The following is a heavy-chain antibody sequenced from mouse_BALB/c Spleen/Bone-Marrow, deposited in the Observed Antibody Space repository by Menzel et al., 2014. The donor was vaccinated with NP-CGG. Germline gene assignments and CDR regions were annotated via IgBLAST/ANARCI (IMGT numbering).Heavy chain of an antibody. J-gene: IGHJ3*01. CDR2: ISTYYGDA. CDR1: GYTFTDYA. V-gene: IGHV1S137*01. Sequence: SGAELVRPGVSVKISCKGSGYTFTDYAMLWVKQSHAKSLEWIGVISTYYGDASYNQKFKVKATMTVDKSSSTTYMELARLTSEDSGFYYCASRGGSSWFAYWGQGTLVTISA. CDR3: ASRGGSSWFAY.